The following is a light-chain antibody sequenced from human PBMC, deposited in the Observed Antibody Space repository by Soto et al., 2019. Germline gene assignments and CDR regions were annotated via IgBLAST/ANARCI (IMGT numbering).Light chain of an antibody. CDR1: QDINNY. J-gene: IGKJ4*01. CDR3: QHYDRLPLT. V-gene: IGKV1-33*01. Sequence: DIQMTQSPSSLSASVGERVTITCQASQDINNYLNWYQQKPGKAPKLLLRDASTLETGVPSRFSGSGSGTDITFTISSLQPEDIGTYFCQHYDRLPLTFGGGTKVEIK. CDR2: DAS.